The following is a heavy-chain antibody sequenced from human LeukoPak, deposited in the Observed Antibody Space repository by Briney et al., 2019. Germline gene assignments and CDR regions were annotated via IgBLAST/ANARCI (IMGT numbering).Heavy chain of an antibody. Sequence: GGSLRLSCAASGFTFSSYSMNWVRQAPGKGLEWVSSISSSSSYIYYADSVKGRFTISRDNAKNSLYLQMNSLRAEDTAVYYCARGIAARPNRYYFDYWGQGTRVTVSS. V-gene: IGHV3-21*01. J-gene: IGHJ4*02. D-gene: IGHD6-6*01. CDR1: GFTFSSYS. CDR2: ISSSSSYI. CDR3: ARGIAARPNRYYFDY.